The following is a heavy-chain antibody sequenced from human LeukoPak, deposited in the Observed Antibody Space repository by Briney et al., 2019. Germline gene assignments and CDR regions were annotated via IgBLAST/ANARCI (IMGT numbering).Heavy chain of an antibody. D-gene: IGHD5-24*01. Sequence: PSETLSLTCTVSGGSIGTYYCSWIRQPAGKGLEWIGRIYTTGSTNYNPSLKSRVTMSVDTSKNQFSLKLTSVTAADTAVYYCATDDNSLPGHNWFDPWGQGTRVTVSS. CDR3: ATDDNSLPGHNWFDP. V-gene: IGHV4-4*07. CDR1: GGSIGTYY. CDR2: IYTTGST. J-gene: IGHJ5*02.